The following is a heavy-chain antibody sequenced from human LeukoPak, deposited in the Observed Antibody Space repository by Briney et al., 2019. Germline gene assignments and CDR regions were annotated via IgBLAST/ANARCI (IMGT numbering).Heavy chain of an antibody. J-gene: IGHJ6*03. D-gene: IGHD3-10*01. CDR2: IYYSGST. CDR1: GGSISSSSYY. CDR3: ARRGRYYGSGSLGRYYYYYYMDV. V-gene: IGHV4-39*07. Sequence: SETLSLTCTVSGGSISSSSYYWGWIRQPPGKGLEWIGSIYYSGSTYYNPSLKSRVTISVDTSKDQFSLKLSSVTAADTAVYYCARRGRYYGSGSLGRYYYYYYMDVWGKGTTVTISS.